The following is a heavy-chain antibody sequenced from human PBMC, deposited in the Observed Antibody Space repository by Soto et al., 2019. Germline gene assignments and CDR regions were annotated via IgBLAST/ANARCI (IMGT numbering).Heavy chain of an antibody. V-gene: IGHV3-23*01. D-gene: IGHD3-10*01. CDR1: GLTFSSYA. Sequence: PGGSLRLSCAASGLTFSSYAMSWVRQAPGKGLEWVSAISGSGGSTYYADSVKGRFTISRDNSKNTLYLQMNSLRADDTAVYYCRSQYYGSGRPGGMDVWGQGTTVTVSS. CDR3: RSQYYGSGRPGGMDV. J-gene: IGHJ6*02. CDR2: ISGSGGST.